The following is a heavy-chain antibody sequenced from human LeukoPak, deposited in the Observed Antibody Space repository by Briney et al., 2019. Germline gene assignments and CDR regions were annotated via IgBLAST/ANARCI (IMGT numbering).Heavy chain of an antibody. V-gene: IGHV3-21*01. CDR1: GFPLSSCS. Sequence: GGSLRLSCAVSGFPLSSCSLNWVRQTPGKGLEWISSINGSTTYIHYADSAKGRFSISRDNAKASLHLQMDSLRGEDTAVYYCAAYYYGSGSRALDYWGQGTLVTVSS. CDR3: AAYYYGSGSRALDY. J-gene: IGHJ4*02. CDR2: INGSTTYI. D-gene: IGHD3-10*01.